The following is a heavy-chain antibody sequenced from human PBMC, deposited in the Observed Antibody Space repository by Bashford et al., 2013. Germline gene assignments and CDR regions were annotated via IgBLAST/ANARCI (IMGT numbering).Heavy chain of an antibody. D-gene: IGHD3-16*01. CDR1: GFTFSTSA. CDR3: AFSYGFDP. Sequence: GSLKLSCVASGFTFSTSAMSWVRQAPGKGLEWVSTIDNSGDTIQYADSVKGRFTISRDNFKNTLSLQMNSLRAEDTAVYFCAFSYGFDPWGQGTLVTVSS. CDR2: IDNSGDTI. J-gene: IGHJ5*02. V-gene: IGHV3-23*05.